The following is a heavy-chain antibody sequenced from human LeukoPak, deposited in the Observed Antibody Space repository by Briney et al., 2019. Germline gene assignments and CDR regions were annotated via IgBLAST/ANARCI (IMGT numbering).Heavy chain of an antibody. CDR2: INHSGST. D-gene: IGHD4-17*01. Sequence: PSETLSLTCTVSGGSISSGGYYWSWIRQPPGKGLEWIGEINHSGSTNYNPSLKSRVTISVDTSKNQFSLKLSSVTAADTAVYYCAVDDYGDYGGAFDIWGQGTMVTVSS. V-gene: IGHV4-39*07. J-gene: IGHJ3*02. CDR1: GGSISSGGYY. CDR3: AVDDYGDYGGAFDI.